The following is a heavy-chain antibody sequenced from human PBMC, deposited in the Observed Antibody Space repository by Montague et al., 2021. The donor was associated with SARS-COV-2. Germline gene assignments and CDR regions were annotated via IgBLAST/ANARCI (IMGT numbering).Heavy chain of an antibody. Sequence: PALVKPTQTLTLTCTFSGFSLSTSGMCVSWIRQPPGKALEWLAXXXWXXXKYXSTSLKTRLTISKDTSKNQVALTMTNMDPVDTATYYCARSLPTTAMDVWGQGTTVTVSS. J-gene: IGHJ6*02. V-gene: IGHV2-70*01. CDR1: GFSLSTSGMC. CDR2: XXWXXXK. CDR3: ARSLPTTAMDV. D-gene: IGHD5-12*01.